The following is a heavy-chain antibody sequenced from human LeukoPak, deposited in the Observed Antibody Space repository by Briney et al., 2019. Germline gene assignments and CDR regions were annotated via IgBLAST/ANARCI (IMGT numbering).Heavy chain of an antibody. J-gene: IGHJ4*02. V-gene: IGHV3-7*01. CDR1: GFSFSRYW. CDR2: IKPDGSEI. D-gene: IGHD6-19*01. Sequence: GGSLRLSCAASGFSFSRYWMSWVRQAPVRGLEWVANIKPDGSEIYYVDSVKGRFTISRDNAKNSLYLQMNSLRAEDTAVYYCARDFGQWQLNGGYYFDYWGQGTLVTVSS. CDR3: ARDFGQWQLNGGYYFDY.